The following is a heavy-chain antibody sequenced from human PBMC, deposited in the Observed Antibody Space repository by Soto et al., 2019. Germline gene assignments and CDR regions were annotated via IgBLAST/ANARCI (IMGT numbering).Heavy chain of an antibody. CDR2: ISAYNGNT. J-gene: IGHJ2*01. Sequence: QVQLVQSGAEVKKPGASVKVSCKASGYTFTSYGISWVRQAPGQGLEWMGWISAYNGNTNYAQKLQGRVTMTTDTTTSTAYKELRSLRSDDTAVYYCARDRPVNTPSDWYFDLWGRGTLVTVSS. D-gene: IGHD4-17*01. CDR3: ARDRPVNTPSDWYFDL. V-gene: IGHV1-18*01. CDR1: GYTFTSYG.